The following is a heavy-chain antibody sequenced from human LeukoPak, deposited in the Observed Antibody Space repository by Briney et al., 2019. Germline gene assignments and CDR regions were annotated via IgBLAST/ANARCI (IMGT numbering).Heavy chain of an antibody. D-gene: IGHD3-22*01. V-gene: IGHV3-48*02. Sequence: GGSLRLSCAASGFTFNTYSMNWVRQAPGKVLECFSYISSSSSAIYYADSVKGRFTISRDNAKNSLYLQMNSLRDEDTAVYYCARRGVVVTHFDYWGQGTLVTVSS. CDR1: GFTFNTYS. J-gene: IGHJ4*02. CDR2: ISSSSSAI. CDR3: ARRGVVVTHFDY.